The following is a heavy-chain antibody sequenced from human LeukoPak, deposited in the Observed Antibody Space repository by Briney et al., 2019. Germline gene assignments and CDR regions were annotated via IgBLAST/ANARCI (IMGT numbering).Heavy chain of an antibody. V-gene: IGHV1-2*02. CDR1: GYTFTGYY. J-gene: IGHJ4*02. Sequence: ASVKVSCKASGYTFTGYYMHWVRQAPGQGLEWMGWINPNSGGTNYAQKFQGRVTMTRDTSISTAYMELSRLRSDDTAVYYCARSRRPPLSYDSSGPGSYWGQGTLVTVSS. CDR3: ARSRRPPLSYDSSGPGSY. CDR2: INPNSGGT. D-gene: IGHD3-22*01.